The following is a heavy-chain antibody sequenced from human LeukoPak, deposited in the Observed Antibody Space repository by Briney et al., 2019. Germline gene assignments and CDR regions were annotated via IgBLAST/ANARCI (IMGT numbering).Heavy chain of an antibody. CDR3: ARVGRLAMGTATAFDI. Sequence: SETLSLTCTVSGGSISSLYWSWIRQPPGKGLEWIGYIYYSGSTDYNPSLMSRVTISVDTSKNQFSLKLSSVSAADTAVYYCARVGRLAMGTATAFDIWGRGTMVTVSS. D-gene: IGHD1-26*01. CDR2: IYYSGST. J-gene: IGHJ3*02. CDR1: GGSISSLY. V-gene: IGHV4-59*11.